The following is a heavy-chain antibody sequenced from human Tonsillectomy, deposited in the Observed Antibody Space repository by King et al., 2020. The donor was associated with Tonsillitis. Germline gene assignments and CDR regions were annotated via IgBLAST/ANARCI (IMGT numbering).Heavy chain of an antibody. V-gene: IGHV1-2*02. Sequence: QLVQSGAEVKKPGASVKVSCKASGYTFTGYYMHWVRQAPGQGLEWMGWINPNSGGKNYAQKFQGRVTMTRDTSISTAYMELSRLRSDDTAVYYCAREPYSSSWDDAFDIWGQGTMVTVSS. J-gene: IGHJ3*02. D-gene: IGHD6-13*01. CDR3: AREPYSSSWDDAFDI. CDR2: INPNSGGK. CDR1: GYTFTGYY.